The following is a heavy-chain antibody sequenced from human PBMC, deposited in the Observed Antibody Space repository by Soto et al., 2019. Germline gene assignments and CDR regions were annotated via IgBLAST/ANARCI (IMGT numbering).Heavy chain of an antibody. D-gene: IGHD5-12*01. V-gene: IGHV3-23*01. J-gene: IGHJ4*02. CDR2: IRGSGGPT. Sequence: EVQLLESGGDLVQPGGSLRLSCAASGFTFSNYAMSWVRQAPGKGLEWVSLIRGSGGPTNYADSVKGRFTVSRDNSKNMLFLQMSSLRAEDTAVYYCVKDFRGRYDWTHDWGQGTLVTVSS. CDR3: VKDFRGRYDWTHD. CDR1: GFTFSNYA.